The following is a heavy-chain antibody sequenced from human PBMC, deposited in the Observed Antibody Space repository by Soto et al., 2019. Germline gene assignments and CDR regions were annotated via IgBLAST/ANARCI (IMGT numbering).Heavy chain of an antibody. CDR3: ASVWGTHPRADAFDI. D-gene: IGHD3-16*01. CDR1: VFTLSSYS. V-gene: IGHV3-21*01. CDR2: ISSSSSYI. Sequence: GGSLSLSCAASVFTLSSYSMNWFRQAPAKVLEWVSSISSSSSYIYYADSVKGRFTISRDNAKNSLYLQMNSLRAEDRAVYYCASVWGTHPRADAFDIWGQGTMVTVSS. J-gene: IGHJ3*02.